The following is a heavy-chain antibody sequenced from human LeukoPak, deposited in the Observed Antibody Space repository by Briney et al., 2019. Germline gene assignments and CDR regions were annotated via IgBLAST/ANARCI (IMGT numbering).Heavy chain of an antibody. CDR3: AKGYFDY. CDR2: IYTSGST. Sequence: SQTLSLTCTVAGGSISSGSYYWSWIRQPAGKGLEWIGRIYTSGSTNYNPSLKSRVTISVDTSKNQFSLKLSSVTAADTAVYYCAKGYFDYWGQGTLVTVSS. CDR1: GGSISSGSYY. V-gene: IGHV4-61*02. J-gene: IGHJ4*02.